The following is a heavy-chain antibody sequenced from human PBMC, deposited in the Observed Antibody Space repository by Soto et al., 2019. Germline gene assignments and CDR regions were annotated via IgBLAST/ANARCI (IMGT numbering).Heavy chain of an antibody. D-gene: IGHD6-13*01. Sequence: GGSLRLSCAASGFTFSSYGMHWVRQAPGKGLEWVAVIWYDGSNKYYADSVKGRFTISRDNSKNTLYLQMNSLRAEDTAVYYCARGLIAAAGTDYYYYGMDVWGQGTTVTVSS. CDR2: IWYDGSNK. CDR3: ARGLIAAAGTDYYYYGMDV. CDR1: GFTFSSYG. J-gene: IGHJ6*02. V-gene: IGHV3-33*01.